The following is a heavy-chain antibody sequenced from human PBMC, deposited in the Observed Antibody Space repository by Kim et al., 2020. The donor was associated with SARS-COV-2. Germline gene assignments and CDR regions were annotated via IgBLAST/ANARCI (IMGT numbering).Heavy chain of an antibody. J-gene: IGHJ6*02. CDR2: ISYDGSNK. CDR3: AKAPYYDIWSGQYYYYYYDRDV. D-gene: IGHD3-3*01. CDR1: GFTFSSYG. Sequence: GGSLRLSCAASGFTFSSYGMHWVRQAPGKGLEWVAVISYDGSNKYYADSVTGRFTISRDNSKNTLYLQMNSLRDEDTAVYYCAKAPYYDIWSGQYYYYYYDRDVWGHGTTLTVS. V-gene: IGHV3-30*18.